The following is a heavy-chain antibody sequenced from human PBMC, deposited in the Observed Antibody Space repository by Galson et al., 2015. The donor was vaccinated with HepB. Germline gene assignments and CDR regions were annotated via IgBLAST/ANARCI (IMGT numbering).Heavy chain of an antibody. CDR1: GYTLTKLS. CDR2: FDPEDDET. V-gene: IGHV1-24*01. J-gene: IGHJ4*02. Sequence: SVKVSCKVSGYTLTKLSMHWVRQAPGKGLEWMGGFDPEDDETIYAQKFQGRVTMTEDTSTDTAYMELSSLRSEDTAVYYCATDRFGGSFPDYWGQGTLVTVSS. CDR3: ATDRFGGSFPDY. D-gene: IGHD1-26*01.